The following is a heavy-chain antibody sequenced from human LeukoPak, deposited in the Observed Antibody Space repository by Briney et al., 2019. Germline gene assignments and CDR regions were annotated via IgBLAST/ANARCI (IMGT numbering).Heavy chain of an antibody. CDR3: AKDLRYSSGWYFDY. CDR1: GFTFSSYA. V-gene: IGHV3-30-3*01. Sequence: GRSLRLSCAASGFTFSSYAMHWVRQAPGKGLEWVAVISYDGSNKYYADSVKGRFTISRDNSKNTLYLQMNSLRAEDTAVYYCAKDLRYSSGWYFDYWGQGTLVTVSS. J-gene: IGHJ4*02. D-gene: IGHD6-19*01. CDR2: ISYDGSNK.